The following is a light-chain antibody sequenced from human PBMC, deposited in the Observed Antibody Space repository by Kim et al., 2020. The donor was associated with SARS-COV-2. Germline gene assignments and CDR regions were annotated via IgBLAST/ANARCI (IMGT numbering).Light chain of an antibody. Sequence: SVNISCTGSSSNLGAGYDVHWYRQLPGTAPKLLIYRNNNRPSGVPDRFSGSKSGTSASLAITGLQAEDEADYYCQSYDSSLNVVVFGGGTQLTVL. CDR1: SSNLGAGYD. CDR3: QSYDSSLNVVV. CDR2: RNN. J-gene: IGLJ2*01. V-gene: IGLV1-40*01.